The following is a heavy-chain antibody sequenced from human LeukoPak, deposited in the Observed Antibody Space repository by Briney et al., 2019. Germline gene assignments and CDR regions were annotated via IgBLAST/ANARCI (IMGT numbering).Heavy chain of an antibody. CDR3: ARVGVDTARTFDY. V-gene: IGHV3-7*03. Sequence: GGSLRLSCKASGFTFSNYWMSWVRQAPGKGPEWVANIKQDGSEKCYVDSVKGRFTISRDNAKNSLYLQMNSLKTDDTAVYHCARVGVDTARTFDYWGQGTLVTVSS. J-gene: IGHJ4*02. CDR2: IKQDGSEK. D-gene: IGHD5-18*01. CDR1: GFTFSNYW.